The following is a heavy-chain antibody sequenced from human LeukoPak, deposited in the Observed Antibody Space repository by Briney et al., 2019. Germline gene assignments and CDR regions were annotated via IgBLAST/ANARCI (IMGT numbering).Heavy chain of an antibody. J-gene: IGHJ4*02. D-gene: IGHD2-8*02. Sequence: GGSLRLSCAASGFTFSGYWMSWVRQAPGKGLEWVANMNQDGSEKNYVDSVKGRFTISRDNAKTSLYLQMNSLRAEDTAVYYCARDLSEKYCVDYWGQGTLVTVSS. CDR2: MNQDGSEK. CDR1: GFTFSGYW. V-gene: IGHV3-7*01. CDR3: ARDLSEKYCVDY.